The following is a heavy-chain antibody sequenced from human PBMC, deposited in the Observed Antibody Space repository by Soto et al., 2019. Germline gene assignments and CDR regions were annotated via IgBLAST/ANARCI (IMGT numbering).Heavy chain of an antibody. CDR1: GYSFTSYW. J-gene: IGHJ6*02. CDR2: IDPSDSYT. V-gene: IGHV5-10-1*01. CDR3: ARHPTTTYYDSSGYYYYYYGMDV. Sequence: GESLKISCKGSGYSFTSYWISWVRQMPGKGLEWMGRIDPSDSYTNYSPSFQGHVTISADKSISTAYLQWSSLKASDTAMYYCARHPTTTYYDSSGYYYYYYGMDVWGQGTTVTVSS. D-gene: IGHD3-22*01.